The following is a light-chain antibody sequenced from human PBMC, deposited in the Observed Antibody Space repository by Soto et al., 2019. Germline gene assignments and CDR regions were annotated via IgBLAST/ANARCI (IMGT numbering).Light chain of an antibody. CDR2: GAY. CDR3: QQYYDWPIT. Sequence: ENVLTQSPGTLSLSPGERATLSCRASLSVTSYLAWYQKKPGQPPRLLIYGAYNRPTGIPDRFTGSGSGTDFTLTISRLQPEDFAVYYCQQYYDWPITFGQGTRLEIK. J-gene: IGKJ5*01. CDR1: LSVTSY. V-gene: IGKV3D-15*01.